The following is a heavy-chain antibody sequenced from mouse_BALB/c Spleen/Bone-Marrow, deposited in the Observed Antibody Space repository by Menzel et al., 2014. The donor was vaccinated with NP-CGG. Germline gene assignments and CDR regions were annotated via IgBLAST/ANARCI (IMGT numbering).Heavy chain of an antibody. V-gene: IGHV1-47*01. CDR2: FHPYNDDT. J-gene: IGHJ2*01. CDR3: ARRDGYYFDY. D-gene: IGHD2-3*01. CDR1: VFTFTTYP. Sequence: HVQLNAAGAELVKSGASVQLSFKAFVFTFTTYPIEWMKQNHGKSLAWIGNFHPYNDDTKYNEKFKGKAKLTVEKSSSTVYLELSRLTSDDSAVYYCARRDGYYFDYWGQGTTLTVST.